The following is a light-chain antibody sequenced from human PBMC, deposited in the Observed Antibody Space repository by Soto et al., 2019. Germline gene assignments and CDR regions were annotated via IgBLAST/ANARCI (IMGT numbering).Light chain of an antibody. CDR2: AAS. J-gene: IGKJ5*01. CDR3: QQTYSTPIT. V-gene: IGKV1-39*01. Sequence: DIQMTQSPSSLSASVGDRVTITCRASQSISTYLHWYQQKPGKAPKLLIYAASSLQSGVPSRFSGSGSGTDFTLTISSLQPEDFVTYYCQQTYSTPITFGQGTRLEIK. CDR1: QSISTY.